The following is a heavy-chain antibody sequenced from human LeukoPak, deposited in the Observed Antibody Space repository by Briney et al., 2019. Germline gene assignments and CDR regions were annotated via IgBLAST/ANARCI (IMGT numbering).Heavy chain of an antibody. Sequence: SETLSLTCAVSGGSISSGGYSWNWIRQPPGKGLEWIGYIYNSGSTSYNPSLKSRVTMSVDTSKNQFSLKLNSVTAADTAVYYCARGGGPAYCGGDCHRHFDYWGQGTLVTVSS. CDR1: GGSISSGGYS. D-gene: IGHD2-21*02. CDR3: ARGGGPAYCGGDCHRHFDY. V-gene: IGHV4-30-4*07. J-gene: IGHJ4*02. CDR2: IYNSGST.